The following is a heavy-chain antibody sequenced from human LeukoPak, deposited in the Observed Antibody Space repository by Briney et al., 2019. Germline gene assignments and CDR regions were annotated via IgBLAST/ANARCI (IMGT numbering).Heavy chain of an antibody. D-gene: IGHD3-16*01. Sequence: PGGSLRLSCAASGFTFSSYWMHWVRQAPGKGLVWVSRINSDGSSTSYADSVKGRFTISRDNAKNTLYLQMNSLRAEDTAVYYCARGGGVGRYYFDYWGQGTLVTVSS. CDR2: INSDGSST. CDR3: ARGGGVGRYYFDY. V-gene: IGHV3-74*01. J-gene: IGHJ4*02. CDR1: GFTFSSYW.